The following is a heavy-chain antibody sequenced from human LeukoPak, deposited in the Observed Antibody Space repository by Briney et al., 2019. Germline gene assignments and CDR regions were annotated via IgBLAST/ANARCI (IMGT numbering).Heavy chain of an antibody. CDR1: GGSISSYY. J-gene: IGHJ3*02. D-gene: IGHD1-7*01. CDR3: ARGNWNYLDDAFDI. Sequence: SETLSLTCTVSGGSISSYYWSWIRQPPGKGLEWIGYIYYSGSTNYNPSLKSRVTISVDTSKNQFSLKLSSVTAADTAVYYCARGNWNYLDDAFDIWGQGTMVTVSS. V-gene: IGHV4-59*12. CDR2: IYYSGST.